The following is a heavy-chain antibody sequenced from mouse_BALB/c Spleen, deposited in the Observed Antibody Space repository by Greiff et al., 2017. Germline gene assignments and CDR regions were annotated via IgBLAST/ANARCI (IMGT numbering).Heavy chain of an antibody. J-gene: IGHJ3*01. CDR3: AREGTMITTAWFAY. Sequence: VQLKESGPGLVKPSQSLSLTCTVTGYSLTSDYAWNWIRQFPGNKLEWMGYISYSGSPSYNPSLKSRISITRDTSKNQFFLQLNSVTTEDTATYYCAREGTMITTAWFAYWGQGTLVTVAA. D-gene: IGHD2-4*01. V-gene: IGHV3-2*02. CDR1: GYSLTSDYA. CDR2: ISYSGSP.